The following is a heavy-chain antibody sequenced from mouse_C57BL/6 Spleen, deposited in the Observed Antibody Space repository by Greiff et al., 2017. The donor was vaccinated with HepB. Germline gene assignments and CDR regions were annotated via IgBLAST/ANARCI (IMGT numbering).Heavy chain of an antibody. D-gene: IGHD2-4*01. CDR2: INPNNGGT. Sequence: EVQLQQSGPELVKPGASVKIPCKASGYTFTDYNMDWVKQSHGKSLEWIGDINPNNGGTIYNQKFKGKATLTVDKCSSTAYMELRSLTSEDTAVYYCARWGLYDYDGYWYFDVWGTGTTVTVSS. CDR1: GYTFTDYN. CDR3: ARWGLYDYDGYWYFDV. V-gene: IGHV1-18*01. J-gene: IGHJ1*03.